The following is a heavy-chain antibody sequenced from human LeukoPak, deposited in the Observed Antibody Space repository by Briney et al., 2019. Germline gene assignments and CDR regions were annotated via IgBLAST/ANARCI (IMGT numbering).Heavy chain of an antibody. CDR2: ISYDGSNK. Sequence: GGSLRLSCAASGFTFSSYGMHWVRQAPGKGLEWVAVISYDGSNKYYADSVKGRFTISRDNSKNTLYLQMNSLRAEDTAVYYCARDPHTALDYWGQGTLVTVSS. J-gene: IGHJ4*02. CDR1: GFTFSSYG. CDR3: ARDPHTALDY. D-gene: IGHD5-18*01. V-gene: IGHV3-30*03.